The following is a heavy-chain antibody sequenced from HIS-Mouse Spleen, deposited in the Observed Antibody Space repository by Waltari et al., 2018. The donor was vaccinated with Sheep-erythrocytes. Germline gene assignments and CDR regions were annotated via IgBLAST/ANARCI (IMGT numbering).Heavy chain of an antibody. J-gene: IGHJ4*02. Sequence: FTFSSYSMNWVRQAPGKGLEWVSSISSSSSYIYYADSVKGRFTISRDNAKNSLYLQMNSLRAEDTAVYYCARDPSRGYSYGWDYFDYWGQGTLVTVSS. D-gene: IGHD5-18*01. CDR2: ISSSSSYI. CDR3: ARDPSRGYSYGWDYFDY. V-gene: IGHV3-21*01. CDR1: FTFSSYS.